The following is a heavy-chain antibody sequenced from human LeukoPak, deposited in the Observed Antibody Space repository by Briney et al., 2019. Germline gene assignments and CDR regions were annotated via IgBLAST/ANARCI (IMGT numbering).Heavy chain of an antibody. J-gene: IGHJ5*02. CDR3: ARSSTPPQYYYDSSGYYP. V-gene: IGHV5-51*01. CDR2: LYPGDSDT. D-gene: IGHD3-22*01. CDR1: GYSFTSYW. Sequence: GESLKISCKSSGYSFTSYWIGWVRQMPGKGLEWMGILYPGDSDTRYSPSFQGQVTISAGRSITTAYLQWSSLKASDTAMYYCARSSTPPQYYYDSSGYYPWGQGTLVTVSS.